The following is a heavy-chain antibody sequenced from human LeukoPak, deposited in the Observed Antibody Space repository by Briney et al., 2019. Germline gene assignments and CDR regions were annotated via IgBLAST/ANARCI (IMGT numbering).Heavy chain of an antibody. CDR2: IYTSGST. CDR1: GGSISSYY. Sequence: SETLSLTCTVSGGSISSYYWSWIRQPAGKGLEWIGRIYTSGSTNYNPSLKSRVTMSVDTSKNQFSLKLSSVTAADTAVYYCAREELAVAGEIYYYYYMDVWGKGTTVTISS. D-gene: IGHD6-19*01. V-gene: IGHV4-4*07. CDR3: AREELAVAGEIYYYYYMDV. J-gene: IGHJ6*03.